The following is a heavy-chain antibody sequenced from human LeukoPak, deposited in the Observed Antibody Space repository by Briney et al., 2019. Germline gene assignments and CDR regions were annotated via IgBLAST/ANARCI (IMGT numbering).Heavy chain of an antibody. CDR3: ATIVVVPAATPTTDAFDI. J-gene: IGHJ3*02. D-gene: IGHD2-2*01. V-gene: IGHV1-69*13. Sequence: SVKVSCKASGYTFTSYYMHWVRQAPGQGLEWMGGIIPIFGTANYAQKFQGRVTITADESTSTAYMELSSLRSEDTAVYYCATIVVVPAATPTTDAFDIWGQGTMVTVSS. CDR2: IIPIFGTA. CDR1: GYTFTSYY.